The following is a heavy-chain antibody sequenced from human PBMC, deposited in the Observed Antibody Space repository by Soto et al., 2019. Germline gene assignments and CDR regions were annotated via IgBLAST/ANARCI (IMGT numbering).Heavy chain of an antibody. CDR2: ISAYNGNT. D-gene: IGHD5-12*01. CDR3: ARARGDIVATIGQDYYYYMDV. V-gene: IGHV1-18*01. CDR1: GYTFTSYG. J-gene: IGHJ6*03. Sequence: QVQLVQSGAEVKKPGASVKVSCKASGYTFTSYGISWVRQAPGQGLEWMGWISAYNGNTNYAQKLQGRVTMTTDTSTSTAYMELRSLRADDTAVYYFARARGDIVATIGQDYYYYMDVWGKGTTVTVSS.